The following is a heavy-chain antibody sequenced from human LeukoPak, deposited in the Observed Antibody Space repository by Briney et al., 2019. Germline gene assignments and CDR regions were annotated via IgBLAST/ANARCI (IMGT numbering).Heavy chain of an antibody. V-gene: IGHV3-23*01. D-gene: IGHD3-3*01. CDR3: AKAANYDFWSGYDRIDY. CDR1: GFTFGNYA. J-gene: IGHJ4*02. CDR2: ISGSGVSA. Sequence: GGSLRLSCAASGFTFGNYAMNWVRHLQGRGREWVAGISGSGVSAFNADSVKGRFTISRDNSKNTLWLQMNSLRPEDTAVYYCAKAANYDFWSGYDRIDYWGQGTLVTVSS.